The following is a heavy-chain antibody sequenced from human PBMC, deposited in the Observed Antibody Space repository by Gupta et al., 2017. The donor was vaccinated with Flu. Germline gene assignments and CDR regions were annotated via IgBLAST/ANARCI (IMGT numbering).Heavy chain of an antibody. CDR2: IHYTGIS. Sequence: QVQLQESGPGLVRPSETLSLTCAVSGGSISGFHWGWMRQPPGGGLEWIGFIHYTGISMHNPSLNSRVTISVDTSRNQFSLRLNFVTAADTAIYYCARYGPYTGTGGLDSWGRGTLVTVSS. D-gene: IGHD2-8*02. V-gene: IGHV4-59*08. CDR3: ARYGPYTGTGGLDS. CDR1: GGSISGFH. J-gene: IGHJ4*02.